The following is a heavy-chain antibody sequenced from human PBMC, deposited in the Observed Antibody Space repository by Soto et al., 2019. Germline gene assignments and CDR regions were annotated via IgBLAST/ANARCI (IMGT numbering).Heavy chain of an antibody. J-gene: IGHJ6*02. D-gene: IGHD6-6*01. Sequence: EVQLVESGGGLVKPGGSLRLSCAASGFTFSSYSMNWVRQAPGKGLEWVSSISSSSSYIYYADSVKGRFTISRDNAKNSLYLQMNSLRAEDTAVYYCARSSSSLASDYYYYYGMDVWGQGTTVTVSS. CDR2: ISSSSSYI. V-gene: IGHV3-21*01. CDR3: ARSSSSLASDYYYYYGMDV. CDR1: GFTFSSYS.